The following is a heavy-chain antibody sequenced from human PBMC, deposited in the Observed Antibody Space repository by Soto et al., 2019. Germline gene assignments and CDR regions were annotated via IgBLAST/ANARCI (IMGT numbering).Heavy chain of an antibody. CDR2: IYYSGST. D-gene: IGHD3-9*01. CDR3: AREGAYYDILTGHPGGMDV. Sequence: PSETLSLTCTVSGGSISSGGYYWSWIRQHPGKGLEWIGYIYYSGSTYYNPSLKSRVTISVDTSKNQFSLKLSSVTAADTAVYYCAREGAYYDILTGHPGGMDVWGQGTTVTVSS. V-gene: IGHV4-31*03. J-gene: IGHJ6*02. CDR1: GGSISSGGYY.